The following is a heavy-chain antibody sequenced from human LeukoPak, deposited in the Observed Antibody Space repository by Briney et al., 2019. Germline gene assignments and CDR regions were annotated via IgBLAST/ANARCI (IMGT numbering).Heavy chain of an antibody. CDR2: MNPDGSDK. CDR3: TKSGGDWYEGEY. Sequence: GGSRRLSCAASGFTFSNYWMTWVRQAPGKGLEWVANMNPDGSDKHYVGSVEGRFTISKDNAKNSLYLQMNSLRAEDTAVYYCTKSGGDWYEGEYWGQGALVTVSS. J-gene: IGHJ4*02. D-gene: IGHD2-21*02. CDR1: GFTFSNYW. V-gene: IGHV3-7*05.